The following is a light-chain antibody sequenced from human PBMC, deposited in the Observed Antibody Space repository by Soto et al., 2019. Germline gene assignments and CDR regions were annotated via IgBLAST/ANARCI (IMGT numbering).Light chain of an antibody. CDR1: RSISSSY. CDR2: GAS. V-gene: IGKV3-20*01. J-gene: IGKJ2*01. Sequence: DIVMTQSPGTLSLSPGERATLSCWASRSISSSYLAWYQQKPGQAPRLLIYGASNRATGIPDRFSGSGSGTDFTLTISRLETEDFAVYYCQQYGISLMYTFGQGTTLQIK. CDR3: QQYGISLMYT.